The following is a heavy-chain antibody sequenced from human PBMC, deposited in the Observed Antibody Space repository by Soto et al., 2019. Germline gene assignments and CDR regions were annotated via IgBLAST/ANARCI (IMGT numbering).Heavy chain of an antibody. CDR3: ARIEATAGMYFDY. CDR2: IYPGDSDT. J-gene: IGHJ4*02. V-gene: IGHV5-51*01. Sequence: GESLKISCKGSGYSFTNYWIGWVRQMPGKGLEWMGIIYPGDSDTRYSPSFQGQVTISADKSISTAYLQWTSLKASDIAMYYCARIEATAGMYFDYWGQGTLVTVSS. D-gene: IGHD5-18*01. CDR1: GYSFTNYW.